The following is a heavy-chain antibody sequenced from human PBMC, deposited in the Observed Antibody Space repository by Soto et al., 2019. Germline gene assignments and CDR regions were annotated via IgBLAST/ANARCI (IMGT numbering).Heavy chain of an antibody. CDR3: ARGLVVFTAY. V-gene: IGHV1-3*01. Sequence: GQRLEWMGWINAGNGNTKDSQEFQGRVTITRDTSASTTYMELSSLRSEDTAVYYCARGLVVFTAYWGQGTLVIVSS. D-gene: IGHD3-22*01. J-gene: IGHJ4*02. CDR2: INAGNGNT.